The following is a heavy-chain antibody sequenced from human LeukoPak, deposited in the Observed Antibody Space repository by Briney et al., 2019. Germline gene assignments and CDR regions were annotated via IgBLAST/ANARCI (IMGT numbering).Heavy chain of an antibody. CDR1: GGSISSYY. Sequence: PSETLSLTCTVSGGSISSYYWSWIRQPPGKGLEWIGYIYYSGSTNYNPSLKSRVTISVDTSKNQFSLKLSSVTAADTAVYYCARVGAPMSLDYWGQGTLVTVSS. D-gene: IGHD1-26*01. CDR2: IYYSGST. CDR3: ARVGAPMSLDY. J-gene: IGHJ4*02. V-gene: IGHV4-59*01.